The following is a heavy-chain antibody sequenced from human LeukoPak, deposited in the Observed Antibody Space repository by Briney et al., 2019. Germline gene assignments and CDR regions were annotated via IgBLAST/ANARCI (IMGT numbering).Heavy chain of an antibody. J-gene: IGHJ4*02. CDR1: GFTFGDYA. D-gene: IGHD1-26*01. V-gene: IGHV3-49*04. Sequence: GGSLRLSCTASGFTFGDYAMSWVRQAPGKGLEGVGFIRSKAYGGTTEYAASVKGRFTISRDDSKSIAYLQMNSLKTEDTAVYYCASAYSGSYYDCYYWGQGTLVTVSS. CDR2: IRSKAYGGTT. CDR3: ASAYSGSYYDCYY.